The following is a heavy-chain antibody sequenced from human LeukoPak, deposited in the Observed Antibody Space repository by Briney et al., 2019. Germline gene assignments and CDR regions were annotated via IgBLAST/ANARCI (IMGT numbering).Heavy chain of an antibody. V-gene: IGHV4-30-2*01. CDR1: GGSINTGGHY. Sequence: SQTLSLTCTVSGGSINTGGHYWSWVRQPPGTGLEWIGEMYLSGTTHSNPSVKSRVTISIDKSKNQFFLNLSSVTAADTAVYYCAGLVGRYSSGLYYYYFDYWGQGTLVTVSS. CDR3: AGLVGRYSSGLYYYYFDY. CDR2: MYLSGTT. J-gene: IGHJ4*02. D-gene: IGHD3-22*01.